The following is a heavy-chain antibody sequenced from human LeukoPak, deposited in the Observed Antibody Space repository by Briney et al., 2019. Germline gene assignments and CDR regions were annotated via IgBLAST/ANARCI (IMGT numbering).Heavy chain of an antibody. J-gene: IGHJ4*02. CDR3: ARGVGSSWYQD. CDR1: GGSISRYY. Sequence: SETLSLTCTVSGGSISRYYWSWIRQPPAKGREWIGYIYYSGSTNYNPSLKRRVTISVDTSKNQFSLKLSSVTAADTAVYYCARGVGSSWYQDWGQGTLVTVSS. CDR2: IYYSGST. V-gene: IGHV4-59*01. D-gene: IGHD6-13*01.